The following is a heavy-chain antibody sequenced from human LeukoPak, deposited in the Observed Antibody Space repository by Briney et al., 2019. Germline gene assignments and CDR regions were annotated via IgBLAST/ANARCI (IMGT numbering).Heavy chain of an antibody. J-gene: IGHJ5*02. CDR3: ARDRETYSNNWFDP. D-gene: IGHD2-15*01. V-gene: IGHV3-7*01. CDR2: IKQDGSEK. Sequence: GGSLRLSCAASGFTFSSYWTSWVRQAPGKGLEWVANIKQDGSEKYYVDSVKGRFTISRDDAKNSLYLQMNSLRAEDTAVYYCARDRETYSNNWFDPWGQGTPVTVSS. CDR1: GFTFSSYW.